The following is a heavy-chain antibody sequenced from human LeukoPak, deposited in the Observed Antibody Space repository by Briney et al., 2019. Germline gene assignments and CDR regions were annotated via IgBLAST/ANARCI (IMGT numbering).Heavy chain of an antibody. CDR1: GYTFTGYY. J-gene: IGHJ3*02. CDR3: ARDYYENLFPAFDI. V-gene: IGHV1-2*02. Sequence: ASVKVSCKASGYTFTGYYMHWVRQAPGQGLEWMGWINPNSGGTNYAQKFQGRVTMTRDTSISTAYMELSRLRPDDTAVYYCARDYYENLFPAFDIWGQGTMVTVSS. D-gene: IGHD3-16*01. CDR2: INPNSGGT.